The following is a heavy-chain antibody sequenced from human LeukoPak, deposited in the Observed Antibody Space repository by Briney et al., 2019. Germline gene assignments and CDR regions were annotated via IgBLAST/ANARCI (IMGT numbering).Heavy chain of an antibody. V-gene: IGHV4-59*01. CDR1: GGSISSYY. Sequence: SSETLSLTCTVSGGSISSYYWSWIRQPPGKGLEWIGYIYYSGSTNYNPSLNSRVTISVDTSKNQFSLKLSSVTAADTAVYYCARGGGTYCGGDCRINWFDPWGQGTLVTVSS. D-gene: IGHD2-21*02. J-gene: IGHJ5*02. CDR2: IYYSGST. CDR3: ARGGGTYCGGDCRINWFDP.